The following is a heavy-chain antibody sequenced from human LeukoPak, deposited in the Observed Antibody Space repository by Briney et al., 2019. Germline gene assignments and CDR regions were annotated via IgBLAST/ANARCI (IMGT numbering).Heavy chain of an antibody. J-gene: IGHJ4*02. CDR3: ARGRPTDY. CDR2: ISSNSSYI. D-gene: IGHD3-10*01. Sequence: GGSLRLSCAASGFTFSSYSMNWVRQAPGKGLEWVSSISSNSSYIYYADSVKGRFTISRDNAKNSLYLQMNSLRAEDTAVFYCARGRPTDYWGQGTLVTVSS. CDR1: GFTFSSYS. V-gene: IGHV3-21*06.